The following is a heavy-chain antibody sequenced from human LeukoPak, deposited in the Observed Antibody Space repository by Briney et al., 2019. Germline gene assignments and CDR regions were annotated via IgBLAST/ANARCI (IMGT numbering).Heavy chain of an antibody. V-gene: IGHV4-34*01. Sequence: SETLSLTCAVSGGSFSGYYWSWVRQPPGKGLEWIGEINHSGSTNYNPSLKSRVTISVDTSKNQFSLKLSSVTAADTAVHYCARVGEAALRYRTLYYFDYWGQGTLVTVSS. CDR2: INHSGST. D-gene: IGHD6-6*01. CDR1: GGSFSGYY. J-gene: IGHJ4*02. CDR3: ARVGEAALRYRTLYYFDY.